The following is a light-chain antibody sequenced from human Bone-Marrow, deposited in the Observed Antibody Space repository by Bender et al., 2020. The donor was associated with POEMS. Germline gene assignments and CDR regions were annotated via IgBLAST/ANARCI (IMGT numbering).Light chain of an antibody. CDR1: SSNIGAHA. V-gene: IGLV1-44*01. Sequence: QSVLTQPPSASGTPGQRVTISCSGGSSNIGAHAVNWYQHLPGPAPKLLIYSSHRRPSEVPDRFSGSRSGTSASLAISGLQSEDEADYYCAVWDDSLNGWVFGAGTKLTVL. CDR3: AVWDDSLNGWV. J-gene: IGLJ3*02. CDR2: SSH.